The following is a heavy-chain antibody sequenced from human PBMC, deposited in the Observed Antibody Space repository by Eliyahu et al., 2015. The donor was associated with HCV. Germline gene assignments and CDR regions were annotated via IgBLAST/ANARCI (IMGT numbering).Heavy chain of an antibody. CDR1: GGSISSSSYY. V-gene: IGHV4-39*01. CDR3: ARRPDSSGYWYFDL. CDR2: ISYSGSA. Sequence: QLQLQESGPGLVKPSETLSLTCNVSGGSISSSSYYWGWIRQPPGEGLEWIASISYSGSAYSNPSLKSRVTMSVDTSKSQFSLKLSSVTAADTAVYYCARRPDSSGYWYFDLWGRGTLVTVSS. J-gene: IGHJ2*01. D-gene: IGHD3-22*01.